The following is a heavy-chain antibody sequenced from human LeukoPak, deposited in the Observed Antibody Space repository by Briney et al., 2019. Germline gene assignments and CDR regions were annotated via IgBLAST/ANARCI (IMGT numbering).Heavy chain of an antibody. CDR3: ANHLACGSTSCPSFDY. V-gene: IGHV3-53*01. D-gene: IGHD2-2*01. J-gene: IGHJ4*02. CDR1: GFTVSSNY. CDR2: IYSGGST. Sequence: GGSLRLSCAASGFTVSSNYMSWVRQAPGKGLGWVSVIYSGGSTYYADSVKGRFTISRDNAKNSLYLQMNSLRAEDTAVYYCANHLACGSTSCPSFDYWGQGTLVTVSS.